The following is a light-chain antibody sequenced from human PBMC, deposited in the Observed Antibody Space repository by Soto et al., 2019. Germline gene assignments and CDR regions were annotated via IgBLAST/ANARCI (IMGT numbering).Light chain of an antibody. CDR3: CSYGDSYTFYVV. J-gene: IGLJ2*01. V-gene: IGLV2-11*01. Sequence: QSVLTQPRSVSGSPGQSVTISCTGTGSDVGAYNYVSWYQHHPGKAPKVVIYDVSKRPSGVPNRFSGSKSGNTASLTISGLQAEDEADYYCCSYGDSYTFYVVFGGGTKVTVL. CDR1: GSDVGAYNY. CDR2: DVS.